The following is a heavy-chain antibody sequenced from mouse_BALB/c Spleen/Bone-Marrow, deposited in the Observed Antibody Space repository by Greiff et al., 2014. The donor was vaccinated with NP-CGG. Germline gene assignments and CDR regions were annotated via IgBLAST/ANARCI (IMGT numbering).Heavy chain of an antibody. V-gene: IGHV1-9*01. CDR3: TRWGWSFDY. J-gene: IGHJ2*01. CDR1: GYTFSSYW. Sequence: VQLQQSGAELMKPGVSVKISCKATGYTFSSYWIEWVKQRPGHGLEWIGEILPGSGSSNYNEKFKGKATITADTSSNTAYMQLSSLTSEDSAVYYCTRWGWSFDYWGQGTTLTVSS. D-gene: IGHD2-3*01. CDR2: ILPGSGSS.